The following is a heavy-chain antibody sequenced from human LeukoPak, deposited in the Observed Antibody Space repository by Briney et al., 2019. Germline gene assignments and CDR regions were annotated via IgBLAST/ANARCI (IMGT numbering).Heavy chain of an antibody. CDR2: IYPGDSDS. CDR1: GYIFTSYW. D-gene: IGHD4-23*01. CDR3: ARRSYGGKDFDY. V-gene: IGHV5-51*01. Sequence: GESLKISCKGSGYIFTSYWITWVRQMPGKGLEWMGIIYPGDSDSRYSPSFQGRVTISADESISTAYLQWSSLKASDTAMYYCARRSYGGKDFDYWGQGTLVTVSS. J-gene: IGHJ4*02.